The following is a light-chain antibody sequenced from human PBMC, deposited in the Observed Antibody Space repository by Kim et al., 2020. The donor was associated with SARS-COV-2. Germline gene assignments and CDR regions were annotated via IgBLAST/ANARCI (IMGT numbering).Light chain of an antibody. V-gene: IGKV1-5*01. Sequence: ASVGDRVTITCRASQSISIYLAWYQQKPGKAPKLLIYDASSLESGVPSRFSGSGSGTEFTLTISSLQPDDFATYYCQQYNSYPWTFGQGTKVEIK. CDR1: QSISIY. J-gene: IGKJ1*01. CDR2: DAS. CDR3: QQYNSYPWT.